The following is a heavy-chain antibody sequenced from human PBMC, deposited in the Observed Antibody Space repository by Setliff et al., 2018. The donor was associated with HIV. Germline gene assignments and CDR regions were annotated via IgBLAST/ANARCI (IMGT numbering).Heavy chain of an antibody. J-gene: IGHJ4*02. Sequence: SETLSLTCTVSGDSINSGNYYWSWIRQHPGKGLEWIGYIYYSGSTYYSPSLKSRVTISEDTSKNQFSLKMRSVTAEDTAVYYCAKDPNTVTTRGWGQGTLVTVSS. V-gene: IGHV4-31*03. D-gene: IGHD4-17*01. CDR2: IYYSGST. CDR1: GDSINSGNYY. CDR3: AKDPNTVTTRG.